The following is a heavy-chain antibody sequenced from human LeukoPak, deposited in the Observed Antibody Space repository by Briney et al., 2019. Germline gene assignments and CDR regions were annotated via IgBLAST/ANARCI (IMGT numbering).Heavy chain of an antibody. D-gene: IGHD3-10*01. Sequence: GASVKVSCKASGYTFTGYYMHWVRQAPGQGLEWMGRINANSGGTNYAQKFQGRVTMTRDTSISTAYMELSRLRSDDTAVYYCARGFTMVRGVIITLVGRNYMDVWGKGTTVTISS. J-gene: IGHJ6*03. V-gene: IGHV1-2*02. CDR3: ARGFTMVRGVIITLVGRNYMDV. CDR2: INANSGGT. CDR1: GYTFTGYY.